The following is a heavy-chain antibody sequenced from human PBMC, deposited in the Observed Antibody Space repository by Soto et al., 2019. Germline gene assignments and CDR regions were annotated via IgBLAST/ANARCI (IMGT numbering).Heavy chain of an antibody. CDR1: GFTFSSYA. D-gene: IGHD3-9*01. CDR2: ISYDGSNK. V-gene: IGHV3-30-3*01. J-gene: IGHJ4*02. CDR3: WRRPPIRYFAWLSFYYFDY. Sequence: QVQLVESGGGVVQLGRSLRLSCAASGFTFSSYAMHWVRQAPGKGLEWVAVISYDGSNKYYADSVKGRLTISRDNSKNTLYLIMNSLRDEDTAVYYCWRRPPIRYFAWLSFYYFDYWGRGTLITVSS.